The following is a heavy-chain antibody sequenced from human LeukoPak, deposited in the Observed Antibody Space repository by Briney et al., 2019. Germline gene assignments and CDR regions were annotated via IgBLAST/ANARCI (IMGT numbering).Heavy chain of an antibody. CDR3: ARVQRTYYFDY. CDR2: ISSSGSII. J-gene: IGHJ4*02. Sequence: TGGSLRLSCAASGFTFSSYEMNWVRQAPGKGLEWASYISSSGSIIYYADSVKGRFTISRDNDKNSLYLQMNSLRAEDTAMYYCARVQRTYYFDYWGQGTLVTVSS. V-gene: IGHV3-48*03. CDR1: GFTFSSYE.